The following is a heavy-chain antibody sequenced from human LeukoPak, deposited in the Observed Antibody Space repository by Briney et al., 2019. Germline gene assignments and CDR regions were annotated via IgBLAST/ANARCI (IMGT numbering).Heavy chain of an antibody. Sequence: SETLSLTCLVSGYSISSDDCWGWIRQPPGKGLEWIGSISNRGSPYYNPSLKSRVTMSVDTPNNHFSLRLSSVTAADTAVYYCVRDGGFYYTASPNSWFDPWGQGTLVTVSS. CDR1: GYSISSDDC. CDR3: VRDGGFYYTASPNSWFDP. D-gene: IGHD2-15*01. CDR2: ISNRGSP. J-gene: IGHJ5*02. V-gene: IGHV4-38-2*02.